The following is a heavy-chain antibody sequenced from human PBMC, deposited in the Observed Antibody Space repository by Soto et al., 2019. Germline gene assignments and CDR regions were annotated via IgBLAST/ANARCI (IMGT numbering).Heavy chain of an antibody. Sequence: QVQLVQSGAEVKKPGSSVKVSCKASGGTFSSYAISWVRQAPGQGLEWMGGIIPIFGTANYAQEFQGRVTITADESTSTAYMELSSLRSEDTAVYYCARNHDYGDSYYYYGMDVWGQGTTVTVSS. CDR2: IIPIFGTA. V-gene: IGHV1-69*01. CDR3: ARNHDYGDSYYYYGMDV. CDR1: GGTFSSYA. J-gene: IGHJ6*02. D-gene: IGHD4-17*01.